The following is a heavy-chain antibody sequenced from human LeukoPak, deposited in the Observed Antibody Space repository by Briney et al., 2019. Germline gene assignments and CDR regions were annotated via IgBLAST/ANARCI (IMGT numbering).Heavy chain of an antibody. V-gene: IGHV1-2*02. D-gene: IGHD4-11*01. CDR3: ARDPSDYSNPLPHNWFDP. J-gene: IGHJ5*02. CDR2: INPNSGGT. Sequence: GASVKVSCKASGYTFTGYYMHWVRQAPGQGLEWMGWINPNSGGTNYAQKFQGRVTMTRDTSISTAYMELSRLRSDDTAVYYCARDPSDYSNPLPHNWFDPWGQGTLVTVSS. CDR1: GYTFTGYY.